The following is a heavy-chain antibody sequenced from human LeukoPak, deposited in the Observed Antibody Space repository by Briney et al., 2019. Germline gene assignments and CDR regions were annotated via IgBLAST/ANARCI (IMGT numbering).Heavy chain of an antibody. CDR1: GYTFSSYW. D-gene: IGHD2-2*01. V-gene: IGHV5-10-1*01. CDR2: IDPSDSYT. J-gene: IGHJ4*02. CDR3: AREVGRVRYFDY. Sequence: GESLRISWKGSGYTFSSYWISWVRQMPGKGLEWMGRIDPSDSYTNYSPSFQGHVTISADKSISTAYLQWSSLKASDIAMYYCAREVGRVRYFDYWGQGSLVTVSS.